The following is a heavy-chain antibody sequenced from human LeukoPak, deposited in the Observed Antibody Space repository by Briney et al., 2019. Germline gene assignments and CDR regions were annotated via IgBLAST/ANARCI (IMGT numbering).Heavy chain of an antibody. V-gene: IGHV4-34*01. CDR3: ARGPEDRISIFGVVKFYYFDF. Sequence: PSETLSLTCLVYGGSFSNYYWTWIRQPPGKGLEWIGEIDHSGSSHYNPSLKSRVTISVDTSKNQLSLKLSSVTAADTAVYYCARGPEDRISIFGVVKFYYFDFWGQGTLVTVSS. CDR2: IDHSGSS. CDR1: GGSFSNYY. J-gene: IGHJ4*02. D-gene: IGHD3-3*01.